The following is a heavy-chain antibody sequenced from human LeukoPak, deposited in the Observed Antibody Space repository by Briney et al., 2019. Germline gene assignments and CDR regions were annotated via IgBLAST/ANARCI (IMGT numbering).Heavy chain of an antibody. CDR2: ISAYNGNT. J-gene: IGHJ4*02. D-gene: IGHD3-16*02. Sequence: ASVKVSCKASGYTFTSYGISWVRQAPGQGPEWMGWISAYNGNTNYAQKLQGRVTMTTDTSTSTAYMELRSLRSDDTAVYYCARQREESYYDYVWGSYRSHFDYWGQGTLVTVSS. CDR1: GYTFTSYG. CDR3: ARQREESYYDYVWGSYRSHFDY. V-gene: IGHV1-18*01.